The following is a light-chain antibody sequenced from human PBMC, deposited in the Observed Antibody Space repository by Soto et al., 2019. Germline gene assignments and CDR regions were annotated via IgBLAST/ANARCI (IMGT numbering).Light chain of an antibody. CDR2: PAS. Sequence: AIRMTQSPSSFSASTGDRVTITCRASQGISSYLAWYQQKPGKAPKLLIYPASTLQSGVPSRFSGSGSGTDFTLTISCLQSEDFATYYCQQYYSYPYTFGQGTKLDIK. V-gene: IGKV1-8*01. CDR3: QQYYSYPYT. J-gene: IGKJ2*01. CDR1: QGISSY.